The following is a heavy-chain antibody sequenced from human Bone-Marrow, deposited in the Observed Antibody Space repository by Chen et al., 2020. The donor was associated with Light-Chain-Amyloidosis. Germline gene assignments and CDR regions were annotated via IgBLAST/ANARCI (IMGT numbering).Heavy chain of an antibody. CDR1: GFAFSSYA. J-gene: IGHJ3*02. Sequence: EVQLVESGGGLLQRGGSLRLSCAASGFAFSSYAMSWVRQAPGKGLEWVSTISGSGGSRYYGDSVEGRLTISRDNSKNALFLQMNSLIADNTAVYYCAKDISYDDILPGYPADAFDIWGQGTMVTVSS. D-gene: IGHD3-9*01. CDR3: AKDISYDDILPGYPADAFDI. V-gene: IGHV3-23*04. CDR2: ISGSGGSR.